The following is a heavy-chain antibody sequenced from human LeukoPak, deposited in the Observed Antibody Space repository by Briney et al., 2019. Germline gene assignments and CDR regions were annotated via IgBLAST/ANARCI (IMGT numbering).Heavy chain of an antibody. V-gene: IGHV3-23*01. CDR2: IRGGGGSA. D-gene: IGHD4-17*01. CDR3: ARDPNGDYIGAFDM. CDR1: GFTFSAYA. Sequence: GGSLRLSCTASGFTFSAYAMMWVRQAPGKGPEWVSAIRGGGGSAFYADSVKGRFTISRDNSKYTLFLQMNSLRAEDTAVYYCARDPNGDYIGAFDMWGPGTMVTASS. J-gene: IGHJ3*02.